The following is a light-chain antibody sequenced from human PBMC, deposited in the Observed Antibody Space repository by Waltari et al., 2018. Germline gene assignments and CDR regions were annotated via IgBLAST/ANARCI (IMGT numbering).Light chain of an antibody. V-gene: IGLV4-69*01. J-gene: IGLJ3*02. CDR3: QTWGTGVWV. CDR2: VNSAGSH. Sequence: QLVLTQSPSASASPGASVKLTCSLSSAHSGHALAGHQHRPEKGPRYLMKVNSAGSHYKGDGIPDRFSGSSSGAERYLTISSLQSEDEADYYCQTWGTGVWVFGGGTKLTVL. CDR1: SAHSGHA.